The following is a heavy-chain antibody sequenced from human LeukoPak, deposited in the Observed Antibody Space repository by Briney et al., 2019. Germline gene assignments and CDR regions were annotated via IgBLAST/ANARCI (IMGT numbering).Heavy chain of an antibody. CDR3: AKDWGDLSFYFDY. CDR1: GFTFSSYA. D-gene: IGHD3-16*01. J-gene: IGHJ4*02. CDR2: ISGSGGST. V-gene: IGHV3-23*01. Sequence: PGASLRLSCAASGFTFSSYAMSWVRQAPGKGLEWVSAISGSGGSTYYADSVKDRFTISRDNSKNTLYLQMNSLRAEDTAVYYCAKDWGDLSFYFDYWGQGTLVTVSS.